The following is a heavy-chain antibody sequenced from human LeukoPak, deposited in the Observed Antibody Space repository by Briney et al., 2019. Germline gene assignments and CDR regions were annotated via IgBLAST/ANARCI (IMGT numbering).Heavy chain of an antibody. D-gene: IGHD6-13*01. J-gene: IGHJ6*03. CDR1: GYTLTELS. CDR2: FDPEDGET. Sequence: GASVKVSCKVSGYTLTELSMHWVRQAPGKGLEWMGGFDPEDGETIYAQKFQGRVTMTEDTSTDTAYMELSSLRSEDTAVYYCATGSRAPIYYYYYMDVWGKGTTVTVSS. V-gene: IGHV1-24*01. CDR3: ATGSRAPIYYYYYMDV.